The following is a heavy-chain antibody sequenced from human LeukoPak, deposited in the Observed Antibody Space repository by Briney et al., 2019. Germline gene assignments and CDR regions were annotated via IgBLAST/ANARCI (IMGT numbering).Heavy chain of an antibody. V-gene: IGHV3-53*01. J-gene: IGHJ6*03. CDR1: GFTVSSNY. Sequence: PGGSLRLSCAASGFTVSSNYMSWVRQAPGKGLEWVSVIYSGGSTYYADSVKGRFTISRDNAKNSLYLQMNSLRAEDTAVYYCARDNYYYYMDVWGKGTTVTVSS. CDR2: IYSGGST. CDR3: ARDNYYYYMDV.